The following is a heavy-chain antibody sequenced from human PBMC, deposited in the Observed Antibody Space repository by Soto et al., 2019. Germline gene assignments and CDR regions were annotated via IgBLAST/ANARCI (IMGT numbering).Heavy chain of an antibody. CDR3: ARAPGVVVGTSIVSSFFDS. CDR1: GDSITTTNC. CDR2: IYSSGST. Sequence: QVQLQESCPGLVKSSGTLSLACAVSGDSITTTNCWTCVRQSPGKGLEWIGEIYSSGSTNYNPSLLSRVPMSVDESTNQFSLKLTSLTVADTAVYFCARAPGVVVGTSIVSSFFDSWGQGTLVTVSS. J-gene: IGHJ5*01. D-gene: IGHD2-21*02. V-gene: IGHV4-4*02.